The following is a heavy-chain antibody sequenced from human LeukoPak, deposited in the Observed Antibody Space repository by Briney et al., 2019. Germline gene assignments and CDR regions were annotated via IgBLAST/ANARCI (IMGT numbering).Heavy chain of an antibody. CDR1: VYTFTYYG. V-gene: IGHV1-18*04. Sequence: GASVTLSFTSSVYTFTYYGFTWVRQPPGQGHEWMGWISAYNGNTNYSQKLQGRVTITTDTSTSTAYMEVRSLRSDDTAVYYCVRVPGSNPLDHWVQGTLVSVSS. J-gene: IGHJ4*02. CDR3: VRVPGSNPLDH. D-gene: IGHD4-23*01. CDR2: ISAYNGNT.